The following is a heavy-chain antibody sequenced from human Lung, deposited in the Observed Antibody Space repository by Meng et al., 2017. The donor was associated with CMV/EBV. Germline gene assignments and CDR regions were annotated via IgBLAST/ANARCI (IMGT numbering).Heavy chain of an antibody. V-gene: IGHV3-30*02. CDR1: GFTFSSYG. CDR2: IRYDATNK. Sequence: SCAASGFTFSSYGMHWVRQAPGKGLEWVAFIRYDATNKYYADSVKGRFTISRDNSKNTLYLQMNSLRAEDTAVYYCAKAALYSSSWAPFDYWGQGKXVTVSS. J-gene: IGHJ4*02. CDR3: AKAALYSSSWAPFDY. D-gene: IGHD6-13*01.